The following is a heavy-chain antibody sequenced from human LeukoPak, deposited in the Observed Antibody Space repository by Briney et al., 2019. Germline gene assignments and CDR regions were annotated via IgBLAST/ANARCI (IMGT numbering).Heavy chain of an antibody. Sequence: PGGSLRLSCAASGFTFSSYSMNWVRQAPGKGLEWVSSISSSSSYIYYADSVKGRFTISRDNAKNSLYLQMNSLRAEDTAVYYCAREISDDILTDYYIGYNWFDPWGQGTLVTVSS. CDR3: AREISDDILTDYYIGYNWFDP. CDR1: GFTFSSYS. V-gene: IGHV3-21*01. CDR2: ISSSSSYI. D-gene: IGHD3-9*01. J-gene: IGHJ5*02.